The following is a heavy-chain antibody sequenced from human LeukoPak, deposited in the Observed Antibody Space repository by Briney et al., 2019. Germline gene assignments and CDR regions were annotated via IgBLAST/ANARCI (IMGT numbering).Heavy chain of an antibody. CDR3: ASALNCSSTSCPGGHFDY. V-gene: IGHV1-69*05. Sequence: ASVKVSCKASGGTFSSYAISWVRQAPGQGLEWMGGIIPIFGTANYAQKFQGRVTITTDESTSTAYMELSSLRSEDTAVYYCASALNCSSTSCPGGHFDYWGQGTLVTVS. J-gene: IGHJ4*02. CDR1: GGTFSSYA. CDR2: IIPIFGTA. D-gene: IGHD2-2*01.